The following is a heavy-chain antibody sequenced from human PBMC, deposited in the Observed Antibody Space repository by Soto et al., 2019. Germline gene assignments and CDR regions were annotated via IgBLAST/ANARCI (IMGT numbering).Heavy chain of an antibody. CDR3: ARDGTTVTDNNNNQYYYYYYGMDV. Sequence: PXATLSLTFAVSGYSITSGYYWCWIRQPPGKGLEWIGSIYHSGSTYYNPSLKSRVTISVGTSKDQFSLKLSYVTAADTAVYYCARDGTTVTDNNNNQYYYYYYGMDVWGQGTTVTVSS. D-gene: IGHD4-17*01. J-gene: IGHJ6*02. CDR2: IYHSGST. V-gene: IGHV4-38-2*02. CDR1: GYSITSGYY.